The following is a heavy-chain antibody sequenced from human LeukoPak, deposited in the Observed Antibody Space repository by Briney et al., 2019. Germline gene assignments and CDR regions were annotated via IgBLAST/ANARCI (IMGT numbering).Heavy chain of an antibody. Sequence: ASVKLSCKASGGTFSSYAMSWVRQAPGQGLEWMGRIIPILGIANYAQKFQGRVTITEDRSTSTAYMELSSLRSEDTAVYYCARGVDGRNSDWFDPWGKGTLVTVSS. CDR1: GGTFSSYA. D-gene: IGHD4-23*01. CDR3: ARGVDGRNSDWFDP. J-gene: IGHJ5*02. V-gene: IGHV1-69*04. CDR2: IIPILGIA.